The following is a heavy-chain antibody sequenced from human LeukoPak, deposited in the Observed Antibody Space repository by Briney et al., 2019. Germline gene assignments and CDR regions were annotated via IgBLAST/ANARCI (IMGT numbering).Heavy chain of an antibody. CDR3: ARVAQGGSYFDY. CDR2: IIPIFGTA. J-gene: IGHJ4*02. D-gene: IGHD3-16*01. CDR1: GGTFSSYA. V-gene: IGHV1-69*06. Sequence: ASVKVSCKASGGTFSSYAISWVRQAPGQGLEWMGGIIPIFGTANYAQKFQGRVTITADKSTSTAYMELSSLRSEDTAVYYCARVAQGGSYFDYWGQGTLDTVSS.